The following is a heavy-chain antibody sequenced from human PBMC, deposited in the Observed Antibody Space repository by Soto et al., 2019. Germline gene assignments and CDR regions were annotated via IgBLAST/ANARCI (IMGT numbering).Heavy chain of an antibody. CDR3: ARLGSQDYGDYVGY. Sequence: PGESLKISCNGSGYSFTNYWIGWVRQMPGKGLEWMGIIYPGDSNTRYSPSFQGQVTISADKAITTAYLQWSSLKASDIAMYYCARLGSQDYGDYVGYWGQGTLVTVSS. V-gene: IGHV5-51*01. J-gene: IGHJ4*02. CDR2: IYPGDSNT. CDR1: GYSFTNYW. D-gene: IGHD4-17*01.